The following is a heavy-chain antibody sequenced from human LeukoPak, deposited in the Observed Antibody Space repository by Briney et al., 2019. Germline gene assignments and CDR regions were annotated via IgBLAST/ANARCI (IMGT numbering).Heavy chain of an antibody. J-gene: IGHJ4*02. CDR2: IYTSGST. D-gene: IGHD3-10*01. CDR3: ARLNYGSGSLDFDY. CDR1: GGSISSYY. V-gene: IGHV4-4*07. Sequence: SETLSLTCTVSGGSISSYYWSWIRQPAGKGLEWIGRIYTSGSTNYNPSLKSRVTMSVDTSKNQFSLKLSSVTAAETAVYYCARLNYGSGSLDFDYWGQGTLVTVSS.